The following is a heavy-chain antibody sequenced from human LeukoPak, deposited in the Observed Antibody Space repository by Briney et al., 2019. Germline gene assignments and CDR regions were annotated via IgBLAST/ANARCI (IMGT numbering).Heavy chain of an antibody. J-gene: IGHJ6*02. V-gene: IGHV4-39*01. CDR1: GGSISSSSYY. CDR2: IYYSGST. D-gene: IGHD3-22*01. CDR3: ARHQLSRYYDSSVPGYYYYGMDV. Sequence: SETLSLTCIVSGGSISSSSYYWGWIRQPPGKGLEWIVSIYYSGSTYYNPSLKSRVTISVDTSKNQFSLKLSSVTAADTAVYYCARHQLSRYYDSSVPGYYYYGMDVWGQGTTVTVSS.